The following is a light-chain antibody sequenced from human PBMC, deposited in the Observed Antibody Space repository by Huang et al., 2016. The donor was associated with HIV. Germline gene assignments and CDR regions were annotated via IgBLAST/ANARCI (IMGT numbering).Light chain of an antibody. CDR3: QQYNNWPPLLT. CDR1: QSIINN. J-gene: IGKJ4*01. V-gene: IGKV3-15*01. CDR2: GAS. Sequence: EIVLTQSPATLSLSPGERAALSCRATQSIINNLAWYQQKAGQSPRRLIDGASTRATGIPPRLRGRVYGTDFTLTISSLQSEDFAVYYCQQYNNWPPLLTFGGGTKVEIK.